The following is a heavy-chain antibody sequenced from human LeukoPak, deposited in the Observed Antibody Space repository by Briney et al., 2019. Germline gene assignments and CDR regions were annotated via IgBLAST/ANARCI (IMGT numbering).Heavy chain of an antibody. J-gene: IGHJ4*02. CDR3: ARDYCSSTSCLFDY. Sequence: ASVKVSCKASGYTFTGYHMHWVRQAPGQGLEWMGRINPNSGDTNYAQKFQGRVTMTRDTSITTAYMELSRLRSDDTAMYYCARDYCSSTSCLFDYWGQGTLVTVSS. CDR1: GYTFTGYH. V-gene: IGHV1-2*06. D-gene: IGHD2-2*01. CDR2: INPNSGDT.